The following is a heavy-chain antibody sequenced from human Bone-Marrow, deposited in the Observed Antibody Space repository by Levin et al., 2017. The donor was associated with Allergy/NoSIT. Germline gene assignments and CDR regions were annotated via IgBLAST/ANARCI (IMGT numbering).Heavy chain of an antibody. V-gene: IGHV4-31*03. CDR2: VLFTGNT. D-gene: IGHD4/OR15-4a*01. CDR3: ARAVLQGAPLGHGFHP. Sequence: SQTLSLTCTVSGASISGGGYYWNWIRQHPGTGLEWIGNVLFTGNTNYNPSLKSRVSVSVDTSKNQFSLILRSVTAADTAMYYCARAVLQGAPLGHGFHPWGQGTLVTVSS. CDR1: GASISGGGYY. J-gene: IGHJ5*02.